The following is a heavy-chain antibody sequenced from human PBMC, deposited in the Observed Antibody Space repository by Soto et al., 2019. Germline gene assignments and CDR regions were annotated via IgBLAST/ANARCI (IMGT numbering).Heavy chain of an antibody. D-gene: IGHD3-3*01. J-gene: IGHJ4*02. CDR3: ARDFSPNQDFDY. CDR2: ISAYNGNT. CDR1: GYTFTSYG. Sequence: SVKVSCKASGYTFTSYGISWVRQAPGQGLEWMGWISAYNGNTNYAQKLQGRVTMTTDKSTSTAYMELRSLRSDDTAVYYCARDFSPNQDFDYWGQGGLVTVSS. V-gene: IGHV1-18*01.